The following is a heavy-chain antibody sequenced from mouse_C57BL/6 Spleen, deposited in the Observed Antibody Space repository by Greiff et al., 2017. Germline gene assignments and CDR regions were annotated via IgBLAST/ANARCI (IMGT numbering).Heavy chain of an antibody. CDR1: GYTFTSYW. D-gene: IGHD2-2*01. Sequence: VQLQQPGAELVRPGSSVKLSCKASGYTFTSYWMDWVKQRPGQGLEWIGNIYPSDSETHYNQKFKDKATLTADKSSSTAYMQLSSLTSEDSAVYYCARKGVTSGAYWGQGTLVTVSA. V-gene: IGHV1-61*01. CDR2: IYPSDSET. CDR3: ARKGVTSGAY. J-gene: IGHJ3*01.